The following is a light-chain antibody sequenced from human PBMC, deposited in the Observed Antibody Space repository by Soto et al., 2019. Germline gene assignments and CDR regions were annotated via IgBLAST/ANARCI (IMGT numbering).Light chain of an antibody. V-gene: IGKV3-15*01. CDR2: GAS. J-gene: IGKJ5*01. Sequence: PLSVYPEEPALLPCLASQYVSNKVAWYQQKPGQAPSLLILGASTRATGVPARFSGSGSGTEFTLSLSSREPGGFAVYNCQEYGSSPITFAEGTGLEIK. CDR3: QEYGSSPIT. CDR1: QYVSNK.